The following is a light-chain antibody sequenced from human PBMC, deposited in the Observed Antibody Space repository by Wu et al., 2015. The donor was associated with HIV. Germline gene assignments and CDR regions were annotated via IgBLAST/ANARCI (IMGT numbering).Light chain of an antibody. J-gene: IGKJ4*01. Sequence: EIVLTQSPATLSLSPGERATLSCRASQGISTFLAWYQQKPGQAPRLLIYGASSRATGIPDRFSGSGSGTDFTLTISRLEPEDFAVYYCQQYGNSLFPLTFGGGTKVEIK. CDR1: QGISTF. CDR2: GAS. CDR3: QQYGNSLFPLT. V-gene: IGKV3-20*01.